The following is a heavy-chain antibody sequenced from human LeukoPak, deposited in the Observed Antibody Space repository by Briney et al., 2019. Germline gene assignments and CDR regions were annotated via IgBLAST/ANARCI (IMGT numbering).Heavy chain of an antibody. Sequence: ASVKVSCKASGYTFTSYDINWVRQAPGQGLEWMGWTYNTYTHYAETLRDRLTMTTDTSTSTSYLELRSLRSDDTAVYYCARALAQGGSFDLYYFDSWGQGSLVTVSS. D-gene: IGHD3-9*01. J-gene: IGHJ4*02. V-gene: IGHV1-18*01. CDR2: TYNTYT. CDR3: ARALAQGGSFDLYYFDS. CDR1: GYTFTSYD.